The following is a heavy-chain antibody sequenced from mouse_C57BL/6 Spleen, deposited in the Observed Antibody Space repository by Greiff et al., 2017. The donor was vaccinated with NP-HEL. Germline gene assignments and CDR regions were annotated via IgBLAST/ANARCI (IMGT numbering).Heavy chain of an antibody. D-gene: IGHD1-1*01. V-gene: IGHV1-69*01. CDR2: IDPSDSYT. CDR3: ARWIYGSSYGAKDY. J-gene: IGHJ4*01. CDR1: GYTFTSYW. Sequence: QVQLQQPGAELVMPGASVKLSCKASGYTFTSYWMHWVKQRPGQGLEWIGEIDPSDSYTNYNQKFKGKSTLTVDKSSSTAYMQLSSLTSEDSAVYYCARWIYGSSYGAKDYWGQGTSVTGSS.